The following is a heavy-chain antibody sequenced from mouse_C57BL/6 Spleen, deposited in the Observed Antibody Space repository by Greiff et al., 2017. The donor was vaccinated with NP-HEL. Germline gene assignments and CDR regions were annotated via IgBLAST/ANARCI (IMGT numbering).Heavy chain of an antibody. J-gene: IGHJ2*01. V-gene: IGHV1-82*01. D-gene: IGHD2-3*01. CDR2: IYPGDGDT. CDR3: ARSGDGYPSFDD. Sequence: QVQLQQSGPELVKPGASVKISCKASGYAFSSSWMNWVKQRPGKGLEWIGRIYPGDGDTNYNGKFKGKATLTADKSSSTAYMQLSSLTSEDSAVYFCARSGDGYPSFDDWGKGTTLTVSS. CDR1: GYAFSSSW.